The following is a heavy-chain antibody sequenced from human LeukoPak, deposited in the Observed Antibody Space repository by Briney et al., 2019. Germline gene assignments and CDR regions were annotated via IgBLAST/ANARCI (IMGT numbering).Heavy chain of an antibody. CDR2: INPNSGGT. V-gene: IGHV1-2*02. Sequence: GASVKVSCKASGYTFTGYYMHWVRQAPGQGLEWMGWINPNSGGTNYAQKFQGRVTMTRDTSISTAYMELSRLRSDDTAVYYCARDRGVDYCSGGSCSLYYYYMDVWGKGTTVTISS. CDR1: GYTFTGYY. J-gene: IGHJ6*03. CDR3: ARDRGVDYCSGGSCSLYYYYMDV. D-gene: IGHD2-15*01.